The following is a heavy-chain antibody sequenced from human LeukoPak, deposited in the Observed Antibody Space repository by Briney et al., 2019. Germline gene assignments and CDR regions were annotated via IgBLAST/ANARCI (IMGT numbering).Heavy chain of an antibody. CDR2: ISTTSLNT. CDR1: GFTFSSYA. J-gene: IGHJ6*02. D-gene: IGHD2-15*01. CDR3: ATYIQRPSGMDV. Sequence: PGGSLRLSCAASGFTFSSYAMNWVRQAPGKGLQWVSVISTTSLNTYYADSVKGRFTISTDNSKNTVYLQMNSLRAEDTALYFCATYIQRPSGMDVWGQGTTVTVSS. V-gene: IGHV3-23*01.